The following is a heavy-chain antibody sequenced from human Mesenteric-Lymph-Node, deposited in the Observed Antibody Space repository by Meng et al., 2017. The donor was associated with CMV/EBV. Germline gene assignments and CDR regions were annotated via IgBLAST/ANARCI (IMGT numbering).Heavy chain of an antibody. CDR1: GDSVISGGYY. V-gene: IGHV4-61*08. Sequence: SETLSLTCTVSGDSVISGGYYWSWLRQPPGKGLEWIGYIYYSGSTNYNPSLKSRVTISLDTSQNQFSLKLSSVTAADTAVYYCARGLHTGSYYHYATDVWGQGTTVTVSS. CDR3: ARGLHTGSYYHYATDV. CDR2: IYYSGST. J-gene: IGHJ6*02.